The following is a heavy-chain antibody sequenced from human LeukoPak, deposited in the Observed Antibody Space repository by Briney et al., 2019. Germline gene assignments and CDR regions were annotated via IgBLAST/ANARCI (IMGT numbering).Heavy chain of an antibody. CDR2: INHSGSS. Sequence: SETLSLTCAVYGGSFSGYYWSWIRQPPGQGLESIGEINHSGSSNYNPSLKSRVTISVDTSKNQFSLKLSSVTAADTAVYYCARAVVVRNRRYYYYYYMDVWGKGTTVIVSS. CDR1: GGSFSGYY. CDR3: ARAVVVRNRRYYYYYYMDV. J-gene: IGHJ6*03. D-gene: IGHD2-15*01. V-gene: IGHV4-34*01.